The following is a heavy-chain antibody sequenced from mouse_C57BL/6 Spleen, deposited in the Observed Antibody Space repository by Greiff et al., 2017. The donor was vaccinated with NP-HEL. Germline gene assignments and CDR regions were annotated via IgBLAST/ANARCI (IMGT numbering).Heavy chain of an antibody. CDR2: IYPGDGDT. V-gene: IGHV1-80*01. CDR3: AREVATPYYYAMDY. CDR1: GYAFSSYW. Sequence: QVQLQQSGAELVKPGASVKISCKASGYAFSSYWMNWVKQRPGKGLEWIGQIYPGDGDTNYNGKFKGKATLTADKSSSTAYMQLSSLTSEDSAVYFCAREVATPYYYAMDYWGQGTSVTVSS. D-gene: IGHD1-1*01. J-gene: IGHJ4*01.